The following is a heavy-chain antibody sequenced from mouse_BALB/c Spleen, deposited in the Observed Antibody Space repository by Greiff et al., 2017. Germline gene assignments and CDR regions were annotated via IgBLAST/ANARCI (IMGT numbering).Heavy chain of an antibody. Sequence: EVQLVESGGGLVKPGGSLKLSCAASGFTFSSYAMSWVRQTPEKRLEWVATISSGGSYTYYPDSVKGRFTISRDNAKNTLYLQMSSLRSEDTAMYYCASELTGAMDYWGQGTSVTVSS. J-gene: IGHJ4*01. D-gene: IGHD4-1*01. V-gene: IGHV5-9-3*01. CDR2: ISSGGSYT. CDR1: GFTFSSYA. CDR3: ASELTGAMDY.